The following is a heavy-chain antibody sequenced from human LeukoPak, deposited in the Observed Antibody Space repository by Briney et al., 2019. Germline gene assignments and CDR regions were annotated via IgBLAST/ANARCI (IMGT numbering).Heavy chain of an antibody. CDR1: GGSISSSSYY. V-gene: IGHV4-39*06. J-gene: IGHJ5*02. D-gene: IGHD2-2*01. CDR3: AREADIVVVPATFDP. CDR2: IYYSGST. Sequence: SETLSLTCTVSGGSISSSSYYWGWIRQPPGKGLEWIGSIYYSGSTYYNPSLKSRVTISVDTSKNQFPLKLSSVTAADTAVYYCAREADIVVVPATFDPWGQGTLVTVSS.